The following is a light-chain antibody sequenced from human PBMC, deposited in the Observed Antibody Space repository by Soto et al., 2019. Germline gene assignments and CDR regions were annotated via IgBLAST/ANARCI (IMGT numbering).Light chain of an antibody. V-gene: IGLV3-9*01. CDR3: QVWDRSTVV. J-gene: IGLJ2*01. Sequence: SYELTQPLSVSVAQGQTARITCGGNNIGTKNVHWYQHKPGQAPLLVIYRDTYRPSGIPERFSGSTSGNTATLFISRAQVGDDADYYCQVWDRSTVVFGGGTKLTVL. CDR2: RDT. CDR1: NIGTKN.